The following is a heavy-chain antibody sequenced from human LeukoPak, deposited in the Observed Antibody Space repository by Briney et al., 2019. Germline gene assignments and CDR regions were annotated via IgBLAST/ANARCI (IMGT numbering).Heavy chain of an antibody. CDR1: GYTFTGYY. D-gene: IGHD2/OR15-2a*01. CDR3: ASQYSRVYYMDV. Sequence: ASVKVSCKASGYTFTGYYMHWVRQAPGQGLEWMGWINPNSGGTNYAQKFQGRVTMTRDTSISTAYMELGRLRSDDTAVYYCASQYSRVYYMDVWGKGTTVTVSS. CDR2: INPNSGGT. V-gene: IGHV1-2*02. J-gene: IGHJ6*03.